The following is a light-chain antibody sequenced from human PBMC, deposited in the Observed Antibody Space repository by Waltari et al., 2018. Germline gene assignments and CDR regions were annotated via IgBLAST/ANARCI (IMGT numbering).Light chain of an antibody. CDR3: FSDEATNTVV. V-gene: IGLV2-11*01. CDR2: DIN. CDR1: SANLGGYNY. J-gene: IGLJ1*01. Sequence: QSALTQPRSVSGSPGQSVTISCTGTSANLGGYNYVSWYQQHPGKAPNVVIYDINKWPSGVPDRFSGSKSGTTASLTISGLQAEDEADYYCFSDEATNTVVFGTGTKVTVL.